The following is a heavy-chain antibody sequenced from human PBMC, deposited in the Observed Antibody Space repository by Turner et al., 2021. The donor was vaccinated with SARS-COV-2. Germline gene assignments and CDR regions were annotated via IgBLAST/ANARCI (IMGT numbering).Heavy chain of an antibody. D-gene: IGHD3-22*01. Sequence: EVQLVESGGGLVKPGGCLRLSCAASGFTFSSYSMNWVRQAPGKGLEWVASISSSSSYIYYADSVKGRFTISRDNAKNSLYLQMNSLRAEDTAVYYCAREGDDSSGYWGGDWGQGTLVTVSS. CDR1: GFTFSSYS. CDR3: AREGDDSSGYWGGD. J-gene: IGHJ4*02. CDR2: ISSSSSYI. V-gene: IGHV3-21*01.